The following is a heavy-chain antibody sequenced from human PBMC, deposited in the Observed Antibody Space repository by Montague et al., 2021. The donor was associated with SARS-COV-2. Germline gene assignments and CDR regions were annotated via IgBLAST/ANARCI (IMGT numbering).Heavy chain of an antibody. CDR2: IPYDGRNK. Sequence: SLRLSCAASGFTFSSYALHWVRQAPGKGLKWVAVIPYDGRNKYYADSVKGRFTISRDNSKNTLYLQMNSLRAEDTAVYYCARSSGSYYGEYYWGQGTLVTVSS. CDR3: ARSSGSYYGEYY. CDR1: GFTFSSYA. D-gene: IGHD3-10*01. V-gene: IGHV3-30*04. J-gene: IGHJ4*02.